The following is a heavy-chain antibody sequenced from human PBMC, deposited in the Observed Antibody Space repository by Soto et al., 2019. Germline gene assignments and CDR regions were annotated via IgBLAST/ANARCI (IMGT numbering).Heavy chain of an antibody. CDR3: ARARANSWYDFDS. Sequence: QVQLRESGPGLVKSSETLSLTCTVSHGSLSPHYWSWFRQPAGKGLEWVGRVFSSGITKYNPSLRSRVTMSVETSKNLFSLNLTSVTAADTAIYYCARARANSWYDFDSWGRGVPVTVSS. D-gene: IGHD6-13*01. V-gene: IGHV4-4*07. J-gene: IGHJ4*02. CDR1: HGSLSPHY. CDR2: VFSSGIT.